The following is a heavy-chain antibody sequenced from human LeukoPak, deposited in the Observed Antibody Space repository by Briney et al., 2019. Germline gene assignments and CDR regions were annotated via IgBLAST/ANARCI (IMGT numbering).Heavy chain of an antibody. CDR3: ARIPSDSSGYYYFYFDY. Sequence: PGGSLRLSCAASGFTFSSYAMHWVRQAPGKGLEWVAVISYDGSNEYYADSVKGRFTISRDNSKNTLYLQMNSLRAEDTAVYYCARIPSDSSGYYYFYFDYWGQGTLVTVSS. V-gene: IGHV3-30-3*01. CDR1: GFTFSSYA. CDR2: ISYDGSNE. J-gene: IGHJ4*02. D-gene: IGHD3-22*01.